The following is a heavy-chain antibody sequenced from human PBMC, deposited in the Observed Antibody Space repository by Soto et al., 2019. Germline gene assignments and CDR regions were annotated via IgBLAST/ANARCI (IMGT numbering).Heavy chain of an antibody. CDR2: ISYDGSNK. D-gene: IGHD3-22*01. V-gene: IGHV3-30*18. J-gene: IGHJ4*02. Sequence: GGSLRLSCAASGFTFSSYGMHCVRQAPGKGLEWVAVISYDGSNKYYADSVKGRFTISRDNSKNTLYLQMNSLRAEDTAVYYCAKGPRNDSSGYYDYWGQGTLVTVS. CDR3: AKGPRNDSSGYYDY. CDR1: GFTFSSYG.